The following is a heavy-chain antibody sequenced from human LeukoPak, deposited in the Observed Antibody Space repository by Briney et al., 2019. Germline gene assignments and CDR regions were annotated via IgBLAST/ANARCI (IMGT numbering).Heavy chain of an antibody. CDR3: ARVGYDYVWGSYRPAYYFDY. D-gene: IGHD3-16*02. CDR1: GGSISTYY. J-gene: IGHJ4*02. CDR2: IYYSGIT. V-gene: IGHV4-59*08. Sequence: SETLSLTCSVSGGSISTYYWSWIRQPPGRGLEWIGYIYYSGITDYSPSLKSRVTISIDTSKNQFSLKLSSVTAADTAVYYCARVGYDYVWGSYRPAYYFDYWGQGTLVTVSS.